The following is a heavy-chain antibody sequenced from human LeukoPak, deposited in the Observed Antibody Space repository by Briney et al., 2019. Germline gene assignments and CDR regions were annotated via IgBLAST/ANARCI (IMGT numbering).Heavy chain of an antibody. CDR2: MNPNSGNT. CDR1: GYTFTSYD. D-gene: IGHD3-3*01. V-gene: IGHV1-8*03. CDR3: ARGEYDFWSGYRVDY. Sequence: ASVKVSCKASGYTFTSYDINWVRQATGQGLEWMGWMNPNSGNTGYAQKFQSRVTITRNTSISTAYMELSSLRSEDTAVYYCARGEYDFWSGYRVDYWGQGTLVTVSS. J-gene: IGHJ4*02.